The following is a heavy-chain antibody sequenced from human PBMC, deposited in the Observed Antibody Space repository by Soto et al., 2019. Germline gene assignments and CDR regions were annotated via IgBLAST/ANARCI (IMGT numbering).Heavy chain of an antibody. CDR2: IYYSGST. CDR3: ARLTIEYYYYYYMYV. V-gene: IGHV4-59*01. D-gene: IGHD3-9*01. J-gene: IGHJ6*03. Sequence: PSETLSLTCTVSGGSISSYYWSWIRQPPGKGLEWIGYIYYSGSTNYNPSLKSRVTISVDTSKNQFSLKLSSVTAADTAVYYCARLTIEYYYYYYMYVWGKGTTVTVSS. CDR1: GGSISSYY.